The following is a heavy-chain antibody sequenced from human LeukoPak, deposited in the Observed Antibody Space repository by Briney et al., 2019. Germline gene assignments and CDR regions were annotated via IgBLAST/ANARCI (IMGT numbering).Heavy chain of an antibody. J-gene: IGHJ4*02. CDR1: GFTFSSYS. CDR3: ARGPPEMATMGYFDY. D-gene: IGHD5-24*01. CDR2: ISSSSSYI. Sequence: GGSLRLSCAASGFTFSSYSMNWVRQAPGKGLEWVSSISSSSSYIYYADSVKGRFTISRDNAKNSLYLQMNSLRAEDTAVYYCARGPPEMATMGYFDYWGQGTLVTVSS. V-gene: IGHV3-21*01.